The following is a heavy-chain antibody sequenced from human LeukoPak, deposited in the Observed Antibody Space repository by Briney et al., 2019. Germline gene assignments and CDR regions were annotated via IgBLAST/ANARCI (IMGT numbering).Heavy chain of an antibody. D-gene: IGHD3-22*01. CDR2: FDPEDGET. V-gene: IGHV1-24*01. CDR1: GYTLTELS. CDR3: GRPGEDYDSSGYFRFDP. J-gene: IGHJ5*02. Sequence: ASVKVSCKVSGYTLTELSMHWVRQSPGKGLEWMGGFDPEDGETIYAQKFQGRVTMTEDTSTDTAYMELSSLRSEDTAVYYCGRPGEDYDSSGYFRFDPWGQGTLVTVSS.